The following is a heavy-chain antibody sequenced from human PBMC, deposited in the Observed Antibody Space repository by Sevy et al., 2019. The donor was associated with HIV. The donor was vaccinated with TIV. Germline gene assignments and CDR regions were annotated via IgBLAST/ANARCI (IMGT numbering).Heavy chain of an antibody. V-gene: IGHV3-30-3*01. Sequence: GGSLRLSCAASGFTFSSYAMHWVRQAPGKGLEWVAVISYDGSNKYYADSVKGRFTISRDNSKNTLYLQMNSLRAEDTAVYYCASQRNMDVWGPGTTVTVS. D-gene: IGHD6-25*01. CDR3: ASQRNMDV. J-gene: IGHJ6*02. CDR1: GFTFSSYA. CDR2: ISYDGSNK.